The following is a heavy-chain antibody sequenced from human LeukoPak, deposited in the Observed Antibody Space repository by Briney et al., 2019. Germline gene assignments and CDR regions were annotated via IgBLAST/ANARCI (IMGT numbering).Heavy chain of an antibody. CDR3: AKGLRTGVGPYMGYHYYMDV. V-gene: IGHV3-23*01. Sequence: GGSLRLSCAASGFTFNKYAMNWVRQAPGKGLEWVSGITGGGSRYYADSVKGRFTISRDNSKNTMSMEMNSLRVEDTGVYYCAKGLRTGVGPYMGYHYYMDVWGKGATVTVSS. CDR1: GFTFNKYA. D-gene: IGHD3-16*01. J-gene: IGHJ6*03. CDR2: ITGGGSR.